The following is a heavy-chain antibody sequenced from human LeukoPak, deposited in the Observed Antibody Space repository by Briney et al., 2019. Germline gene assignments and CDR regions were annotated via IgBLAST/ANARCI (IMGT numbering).Heavy chain of an antibody. CDR3: ARGTTYYDFWSGYYTVSYYYYMDV. CDR2: IYYSGST. V-gene: IGHV4-59*01. Sequence: PSETLSLTCTVSGGSISSYYWSWIRQPPGKGLEWIGYIYYSGSTNYNPSLKSRVTISVDTSKNQFSLKLSSVTAADTAVYYCARGTTYYDFWSGYYTVSYYYYMDVWGKGTTVTVSS. CDR1: GGSISSYY. J-gene: IGHJ6*03. D-gene: IGHD3-3*01.